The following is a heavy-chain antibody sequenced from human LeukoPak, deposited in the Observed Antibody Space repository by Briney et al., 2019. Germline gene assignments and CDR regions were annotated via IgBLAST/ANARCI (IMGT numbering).Heavy chain of an antibody. V-gene: IGHV4-59*08. CDR2: IYHSGST. CDR1: GGSISSYY. D-gene: IGHD6-19*01. J-gene: IGHJ4*02. CDR3: ARRGGGSGWYAADY. Sequence: SETLSLTCTVSGGSISSYYWSWIRQPPGKGLEWIGYIYHSGSTNYNPSLKSRVTISVDTSKNQFSLKLISVTAADTAVYYCARRGGGSGWYAADYWGQGTLVTVSS.